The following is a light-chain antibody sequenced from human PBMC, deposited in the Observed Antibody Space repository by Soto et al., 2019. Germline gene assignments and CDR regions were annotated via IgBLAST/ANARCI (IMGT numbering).Light chain of an antibody. CDR3: QKYDSYPLP. V-gene: IGKV1-5*03. CDR2: KAS. J-gene: IGKJ4*02. CDR1: QSISSW. Sequence: DIQMTQSPSTLSASVGDRVTITCRASQSISSWLAWYQHKPGKATNLLIYKASSLESGVPSRFSGSGSGTEFTLTVSILQSDYLAAYYCQKYDSYPLPLGGGSKVDIK.